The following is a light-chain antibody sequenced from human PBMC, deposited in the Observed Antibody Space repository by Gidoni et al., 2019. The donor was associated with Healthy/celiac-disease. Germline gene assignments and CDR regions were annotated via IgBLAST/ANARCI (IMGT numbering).Light chain of an antibody. Sequence: DIVMTQSPLSLPVTPGEPASISCRSSQSLLHSNGYNYLDWYLQKQGQSPQLLIYLGSNRASGGPDRFSGSGSGTDFTLKISRVEAEDVGVYYCRQALQTPRTFGQGTKVEIK. CDR2: LGS. J-gene: IGKJ1*01. V-gene: IGKV2-28*01. CDR1: QSLLHSNGYNY. CDR3: RQALQTPRT.